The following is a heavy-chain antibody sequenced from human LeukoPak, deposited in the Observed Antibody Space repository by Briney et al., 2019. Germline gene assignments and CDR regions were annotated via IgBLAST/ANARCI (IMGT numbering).Heavy chain of an antibody. V-gene: IGHV3-7*01. CDR3: ARDKIEGPTKLDY. CDR1: GFTFSSYW. J-gene: IGHJ4*02. Sequence: GGSLRLSCAASGFTFSSYWLSWVRQAPGKGLEWVANIKQDESEKYYVDSVKGRFTISRDNANNSLYLQMNSLRAEDTAVYYCARDKIEGPTKLDYWGQGILVTVSS. D-gene: IGHD1-1*01. CDR2: IKQDESEK.